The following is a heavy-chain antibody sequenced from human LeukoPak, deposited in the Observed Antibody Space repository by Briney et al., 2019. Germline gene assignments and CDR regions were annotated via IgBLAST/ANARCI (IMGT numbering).Heavy chain of an antibody. V-gene: IGHV4-30-4*01. CDR2: IYYSGST. Sequence: PSGTLSLTCTVSGGSISSGDYYWSWIRQPPGKGLEWIGYIYYSGSTYYNPSLKSRVTISVDTSKNQFSLKLSSVTAADTAVYYCARVPLVAAAVDYWGQGTLVTVSS. J-gene: IGHJ4*02. CDR1: GGSISSGDYY. CDR3: ARVPLVAAAVDY. D-gene: IGHD6-13*01.